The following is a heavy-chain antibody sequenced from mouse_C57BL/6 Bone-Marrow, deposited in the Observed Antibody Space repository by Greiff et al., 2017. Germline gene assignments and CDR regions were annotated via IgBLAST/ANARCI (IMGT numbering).Heavy chain of an antibody. CDR1: GFNIKDDY. CDR2: IDPENGDT. D-gene: IGHD1-1*01. Sequence: VQLKESGAELVRPGASVKLSCTASGFNIKDDYMHWVKQRPEQGLEWIGWIDPENGDTEYASKFQGKATITADTSSNTAYLQLSSLTSEDTAVYYYTTLYYGSEAWFAYWGQGTLVTVSA. J-gene: IGHJ3*01. CDR3: TTLYYGSEAWFAY. V-gene: IGHV14-4*01.